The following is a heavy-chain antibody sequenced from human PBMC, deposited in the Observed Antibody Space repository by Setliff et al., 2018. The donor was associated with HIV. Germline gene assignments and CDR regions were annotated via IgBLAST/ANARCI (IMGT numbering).Heavy chain of an antibody. CDR3: ATERAGPWGNYNYYYMDV. CDR2: INPSGGST. D-gene: IGHD3-16*01. V-gene: IGHV1-46*01. Sequence: ASVKVSCKASGYTFTSYYMHWVRQAPGQGLEWMGIINPSGGSTTYAQKFQGRVTMTEDTSTDTAYMELSSLKSEDTAVYYCATERAGPWGNYNYYYMDVWGRGTTVTVSS. CDR1: GYTFTSYY. J-gene: IGHJ6*03.